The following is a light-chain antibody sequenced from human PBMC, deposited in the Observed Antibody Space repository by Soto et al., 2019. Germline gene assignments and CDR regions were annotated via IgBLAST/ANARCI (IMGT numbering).Light chain of an antibody. J-gene: IGKJ2*01. CDR1: QSLLNSDGYNC. CDR3: VEALQTLT. V-gene: IGKV2-28*01. Sequence: DIVMTQSPLSLPVTPGEAASISCRSSQSLLNSDGYNCLEWYLQRPGQSPQLLIYLGSNRASGVPGRIRGIGWRTNFPLKISRGGAEDVGVYYCVEALQTLTLGQGTKLKIK. CDR2: LGS.